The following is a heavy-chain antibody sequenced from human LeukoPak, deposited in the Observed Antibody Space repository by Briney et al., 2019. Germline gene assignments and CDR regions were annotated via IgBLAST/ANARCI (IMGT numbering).Heavy chain of an antibody. V-gene: IGHV1-46*03. CDR3: ARDMSITMVRGVNRDGEPFDY. D-gene: IGHD3-10*01. CDR2: INPSGGST. CDR1: GYTLTSYY. J-gene: IGHJ4*02. Sequence: ASVKVSCKASGYTLTSYYMHWVRQAPGQGLEWMGIINPSGGSTSYAQKSQGRVTMTRDTSTSTVYMELSSLRSEDTAVYYCARDMSITMVRGVNRDGEPFDYWGQGTLVTVSS.